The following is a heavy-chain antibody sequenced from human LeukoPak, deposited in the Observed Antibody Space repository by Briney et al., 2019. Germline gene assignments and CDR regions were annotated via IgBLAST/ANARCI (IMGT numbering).Heavy chain of an antibody. CDR1: GFTFSSYA. CDR2: ISGSGGST. V-gene: IGHV3-23*01. CDR3: AKDRVAAAGTRGFHWFDP. D-gene: IGHD6-13*01. Sequence: SGGSLRLSCAASGFTFSSYAMSWVRQAPGKGLEWVSAISGSGGSTYYADSVKGRFTISGDNSKNTLYLQMNSLRAEDTAVYYCAKDRVAAAGTRGFHWFDPWGQGTLVTVSS. J-gene: IGHJ5*02.